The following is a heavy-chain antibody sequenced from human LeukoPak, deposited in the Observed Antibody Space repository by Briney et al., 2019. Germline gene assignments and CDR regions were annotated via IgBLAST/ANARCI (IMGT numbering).Heavy chain of an antibody. CDR3: ARDGRSGYRYFDY. J-gene: IGHJ4*02. D-gene: IGHD5-18*01. Sequence: ASVTVSCMASDYTFTDYYILWIRQAPRPRLEWMGRISPNTGRTDHAQQLLHKNTMTQNTTIGTAYIELSMLISDDTAVYYCARDGRSGYRYFDYWGQGTLVTVSS. CDR1: DYTFTDYY. V-gene: IGHV1-2*06. CDR2: ISPNTGRT.